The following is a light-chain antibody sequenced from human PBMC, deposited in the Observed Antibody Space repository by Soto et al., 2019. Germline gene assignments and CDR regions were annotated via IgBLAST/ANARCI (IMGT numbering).Light chain of an antibody. CDR2: VGTGGIVG. V-gene: IGLV9-49*01. CDR3: GADHGSGSNFANVV. CDR1: SGYSNYK. Sequence: QLVLTQPPSASASLGASVTLTCTLSSGYSNYKVDWYQQRPGKGPRFVMRVGTGGIVGSKGDGIPDRFSVLGSGLNRYLTIKNIQEEDESDYHCGADHGSGSNFANVVFGGGTKLTVL. J-gene: IGLJ2*01.